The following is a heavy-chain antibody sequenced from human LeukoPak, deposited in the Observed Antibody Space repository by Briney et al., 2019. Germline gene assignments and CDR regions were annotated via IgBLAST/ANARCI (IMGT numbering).Heavy chain of an antibody. D-gene: IGHD3-16*02. CDR2: IYVGGNT. Sequence: GGSLRLSCAASGFXVSSTYISWVRQTPGKRLKWVSVIYVGGNTYYADSVKGRFTISRDNSKNTLYLQMNSLRAEDTAVYYCARGPYSLGAFDIWGQGTMVTVSS. J-gene: IGHJ3*02. V-gene: IGHV3-53*01. CDR3: ARGPYSLGAFDI. CDR1: GFXVSSTY.